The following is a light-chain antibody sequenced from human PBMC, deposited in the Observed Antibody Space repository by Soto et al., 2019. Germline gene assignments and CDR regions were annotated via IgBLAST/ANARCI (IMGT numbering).Light chain of an antibody. J-gene: IGKJ1*01. CDR1: QSVSTN. CDR3: QQYNKWPRT. Sequence: EIVLTQSPATLSVSPGERATLSCRASQSVSTNLAWYQQKPGQAPRLLIYGASTRATDIPARFSGSGSGTEFTLTISSLQSEDFVIYYCQQYNKWPRTFGQGTKVEIK. V-gene: IGKV3-15*01. CDR2: GAS.